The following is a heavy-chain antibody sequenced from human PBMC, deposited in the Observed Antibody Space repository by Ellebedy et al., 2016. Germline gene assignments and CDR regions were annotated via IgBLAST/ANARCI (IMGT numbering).Heavy chain of an antibody. Sequence: SQTLSLTCVISGDSVSNIRTAWNWIRQSPSRGLEWLGRTYYRSTYDGSKWYNEYAISVESRISINPDTSKNQLSLPLNSLTPEDTAVYYCALDDGDSIDAFDIWGQGTMVTVSS. V-gene: IGHV6-1*01. D-gene: IGHD7-27*01. J-gene: IGHJ3*02. CDR3: ALDDGDSIDAFDI. CDR2: TYYRSTYDGSKWYN. CDR1: GDSVSNIRTA.